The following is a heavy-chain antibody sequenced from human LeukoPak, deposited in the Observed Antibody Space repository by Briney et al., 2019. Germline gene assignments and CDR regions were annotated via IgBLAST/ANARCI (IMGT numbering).Heavy chain of an antibody. J-gene: IGHJ4*02. CDR1: GYTFTSYG. CDR2: INAGNGNT. V-gene: IGHV1-3*01. D-gene: IGHD3-22*01. CDR3: ARRGYHDSSGYYDFDY. Sequence: GASVKVSCKASGYTFTSYGISWVRQAPGQGLEWMGWINAGNGNTKYSQKFQGRVTITRDTSASTAYMELSSLRSEDTAVYYCARRGYHDSSGYYDFDYWGQGTLVTVSS.